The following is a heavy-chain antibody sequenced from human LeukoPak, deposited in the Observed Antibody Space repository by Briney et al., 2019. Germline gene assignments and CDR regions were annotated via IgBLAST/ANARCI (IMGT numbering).Heavy chain of an antibody. CDR3: ARVVGATLDY. D-gene: IGHD1-26*01. J-gene: IGHJ4*02. CDR2: IYYSGST. CDR1: GGSISSYY. V-gene: IGHV4-59*01. Sequence: SETLSLTCTVSGGSISSYYWSWIRQPPGKGLELIGYIYYSGSTNYNPSLKSRVTISVDTSKNQFSLKLSSVTAADTAVYYCARVVGATLDYWGQGTLVTVSS.